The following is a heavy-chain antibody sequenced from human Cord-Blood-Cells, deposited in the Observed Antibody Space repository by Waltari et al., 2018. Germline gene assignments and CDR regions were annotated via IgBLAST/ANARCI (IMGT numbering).Heavy chain of an antibody. J-gene: IGHJ4*02. Sequence: QVQLVQSGAEVKKPGASVKVSCKASGYTFTSYAMHWVRQAPGQRLEWMGWINAGNGNTKYSQKFQGRVTITRDTSASTAYRELSSLRSEDTAVYYCARGGYYDSFFDYWGQGTLVTVSS. D-gene: IGHD3-22*01. V-gene: IGHV1-3*01. CDR3: ARGGYYDSFFDY. CDR2: INAGNGNT. CDR1: GYTFTSYA.